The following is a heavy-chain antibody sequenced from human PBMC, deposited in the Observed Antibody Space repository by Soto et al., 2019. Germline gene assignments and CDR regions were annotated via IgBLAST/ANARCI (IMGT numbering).Heavy chain of an antibody. CDR2: IHFGGST. CDR1: GGSIKNYF. Sequence: TLSLTCTVSGGSIKNYFWSWIRQPPGKGLEWIAYIHFGGSTNYNPSLKSRVTISVDTSKNQFSLKLTSVTAADTAVYYCARSDYGEFDYWGQGTLVTVSS. J-gene: IGHJ4*02. D-gene: IGHD4-17*01. CDR3: ARSDYGEFDY. V-gene: IGHV4-59*01.